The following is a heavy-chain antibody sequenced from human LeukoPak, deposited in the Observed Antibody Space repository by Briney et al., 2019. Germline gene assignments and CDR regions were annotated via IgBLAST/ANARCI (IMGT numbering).Heavy chain of an antibody. CDR1: GFTFSSYA. J-gene: IGHJ4*02. CDR2: ISGSGGST. CDR3: AKDAVAGGYFDY. V-gene: IGHV3-23*01. D-gene: IGHD4-23*01. Sequence: TGGSLRLSCAASGFTFSSYAMSWVRQAPGKGLEWVPAISGSGGSTYYADSVKGRFTISRDNSKNTLYLQMNSLRAEDTAVYYCAKDAVAGGYFDYWGQGTLVTVSS.